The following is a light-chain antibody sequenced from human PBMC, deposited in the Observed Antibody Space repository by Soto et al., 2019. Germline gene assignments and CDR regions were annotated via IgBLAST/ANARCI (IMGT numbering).Light chain of an antibody. Sequence: QSVLTQPASVSGSPGQSITISCTGTSSDVGGYNYVSWYQQHPGKAPKLMIYDVSYRPSGVSNRFSGSKSGNTASLTISGLQAEDEADYYCSSYTSTIVVFGGGTQLTVL. CDR2: DVS. CDR3: SSYTSTIVV. CDR1: SSDVGGYNY. V-gene: IGLV2-14*01. J-gene: IGLJ2*01.